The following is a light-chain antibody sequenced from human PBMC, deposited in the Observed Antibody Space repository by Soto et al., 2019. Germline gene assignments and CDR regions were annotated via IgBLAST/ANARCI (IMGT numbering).Light chain of an antibody. CDR1: QSVSSNY. V-gene: IGKV3-20*01. Sequence: EIVVTQSPGTLSLSPGERATLSCRASQSVSSNYLAWYQQKPGQAPRLLIYGASSRASDIPDRFSGSGSGTDFTLIISRLEPEDLAMYYCQQYGSTVFTFGPANTVDVK. J-gene: IGKJ3*01. CDR2: GAS. CDR3: QQYGSTVFT.